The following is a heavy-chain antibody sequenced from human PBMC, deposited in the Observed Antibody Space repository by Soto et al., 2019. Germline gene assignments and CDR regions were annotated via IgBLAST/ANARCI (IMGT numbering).Heavy chain of an antibody. V-gene: IGHV3-15*01. J-gene: IGHJ6*02. D-gene: IGHD4-4*01. CDR3: TTRTTVTTWPFDEYYCGMDV. CDR1: GFTFSNAW. CDR2: IKSKTDGGTT. Sequence: EVQLVESGGGLVKPGGSLRLSCAASGFTFSNAWMNWVRQAPGKGLEWVGRIKSKTDGGTTDYAAPVKGRFTISRDDSKNTLYLQMSSLKTEDTAVYYCTTRTTVTTWPFDEYYCGMDVWGQGTTVTISS.